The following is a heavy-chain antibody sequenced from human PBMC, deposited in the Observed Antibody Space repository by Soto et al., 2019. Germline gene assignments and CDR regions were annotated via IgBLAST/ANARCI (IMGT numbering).Heavy chain of an antibody. D-gene: IGHD6-19*01. V-gene: IGHV3-15*07. CDR1: GFTFSNAW. J-gene: IGHJ6*02. CDR2: IKSKTDGGTT. CDR3: TTDLQAVAGGPLYYYYGMDV. Sequence: GGSLRLSCAASGFTFSNAWMNWVRQAPGKGLEWVGRIKSKTDGGTTDYAAPVKGRFTISRDDSKNTLYLQMNSLKTEDTAVYYCTTDLQAVAGGPLYYYYGMDVWGQGTTVTVSS.